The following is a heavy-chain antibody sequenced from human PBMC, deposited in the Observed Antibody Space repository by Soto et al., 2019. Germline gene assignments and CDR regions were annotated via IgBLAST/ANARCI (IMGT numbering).Heavy chain of an antibody. CDR3: ASGLYKYDGRGYWGY. CDR1: GVTPSRLS. V-gene: IGHV3-48*02. CDR2: INSAGSII. J-gene: IGHJ4*02. D-gene: IGHD3-22*01. Sequence: PGGSLRLSYAASGVTPSRLSMNWVRQAPGKGLEWISYINSAGSIIYYADSVTGRSTISRDNAKNSLYLQMNSLRDEDTAEYYCASGLYKYDGRGYWGYWGQETLVTVSS.